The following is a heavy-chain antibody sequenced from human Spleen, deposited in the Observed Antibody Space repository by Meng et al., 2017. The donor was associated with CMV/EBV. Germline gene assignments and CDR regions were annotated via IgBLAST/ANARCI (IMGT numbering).Heavy chain of an antibody. CDR3: ELLPE. Sequence: GGSLRLSCATSGFTLSSFGMHWVRQPPGKGLEWVAFIEYNGRDKYYSDSGKGRFTISRDNSKNTLYLQMSSLRAEDTAVYYCELLPEWGQGTLVTVSS. D-gene: IGHD2-15*01. V-gene: IGHV3-30*02. CDR2: IEYNGRDK. CDR1: GFTLSSFG. J-gene: IGHJ4*02.